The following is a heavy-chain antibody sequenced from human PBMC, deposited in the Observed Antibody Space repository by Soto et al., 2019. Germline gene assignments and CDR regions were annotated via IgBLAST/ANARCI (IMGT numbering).Heavy chain of an antibody. V-gene: IGHV1-3*01. CDR3: ASDLSGWGLTLGHLGVDV. CDR1: GYTFANYA. Sequence: QVRLVQSGTEVKKPGASVMVSCKATGYTFANYAIHWVRQAPGQVFEWMGWIKAGNGNKRNSQKLQGRVTFTRDTSATKDHKYVGCLRVDDTAIYYRASDLSGWGLTLGHLGVDVWGQGTKVIVS. CDR2: IKAGNGNK. J-gene: IGHJ6*02. D-gene: IGHD3-16*01.